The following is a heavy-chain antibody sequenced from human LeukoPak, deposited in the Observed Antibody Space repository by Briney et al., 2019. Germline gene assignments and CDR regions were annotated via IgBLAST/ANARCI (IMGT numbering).Heavy chain of an antibody. D-gene: IGHD2-2*01. CDR2: IYYSGST. CDR1: GGSISSGDYY. J-gene: IGHJ3*02. CDR3: ASRVVPAAIGAFDI. V-gene: IGHV4-30-4*08. Sequence: SQTLSLTCTVSGGSISSGDYYWSWIRQPPGKGLEWIGYIYYSGSTYYNPSLKSRVTTSVDTSKNQFSLKLSSVTAADTAVYYCASRVVPAAIGAFDIWGQGTMVTVSS.